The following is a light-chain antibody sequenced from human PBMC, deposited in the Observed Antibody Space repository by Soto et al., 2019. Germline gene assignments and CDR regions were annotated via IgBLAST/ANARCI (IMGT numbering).Light chain of an antibody. CDR2: AAS. J-gene: IGKJ5*01. CDR3: QQRNDWQVT. Sequence: IVMTQSPVTLSVSPGEGAALSCRASQSVASNLAWYQQRPGQAPRLLIYAASTRVTGIPARFSGSGSGTEFTLTISGLQPEDFAIYYCQQRNDWQVTFGQGTRLEIK. CDR1: QSVASN. V-gene: IGKV3-15*01.